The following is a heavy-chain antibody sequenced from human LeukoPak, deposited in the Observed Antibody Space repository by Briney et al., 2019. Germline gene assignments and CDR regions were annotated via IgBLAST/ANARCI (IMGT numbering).Heavy chain of an antibody. V-gene: IGHV4-4*07. CDR3: ANQGRVPDSFDI. CDR1: GGSIGSYY. D-gene: IGHD3-10*01. J-gene: IGHJ3*02. CDR2: IYTSGST. Sequence: SEALSLTCSASGGSIGSYYWSWIRQPAGKGLEWIGRIYTSGSTNYNPSLKSRVIISVDESKNQFSLRLSSVTAADTAVYYCANQGRVPDSFDIWGQGTTVTVSS.